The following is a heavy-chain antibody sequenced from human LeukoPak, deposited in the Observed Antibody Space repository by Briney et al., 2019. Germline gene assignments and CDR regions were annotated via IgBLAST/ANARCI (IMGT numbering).Heavy chain of an antibody. V-gene: IGHV3-74*01. CDR2: ITSDGSTT. Sequence: GGSLRLSCAASGFTFTSYWMHWVRQAPGKGLVWVSLITSDGSTTIYADSVKGRFTISRDNAKNTLYLQMNSLRDEDTAVCYCVRDGRGTTPFDYWGQGTLVTVSS. D-gene: IGHD1-1*01. CDR3: VRDGRGTTPFDY. CDR1: GFTFTSYW. J-gene: IGHJ4*02.